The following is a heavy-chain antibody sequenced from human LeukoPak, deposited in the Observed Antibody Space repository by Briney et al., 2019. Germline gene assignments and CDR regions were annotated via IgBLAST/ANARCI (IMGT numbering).Heavy chain of an antibody. CDR3: ARRYCSGGSCYSTAAFDP. Sequence: GGSLRLSCAASGFTFSSYSMNWVRQAPGKGLEWVSSISSSSSYIYYADSVKGRFTISRDNAKNSLYLQMNSLRAEDTAVYYCARRYCSGGSCYSTAAFDPWGQGTLVTVSS. J-gene: IGHJ5*02. D-gene: IGHD2-15*01. V-gene: IGHV3-21*01. CDR1: GFTFSSYS. CDR2: ISSSSSYI.